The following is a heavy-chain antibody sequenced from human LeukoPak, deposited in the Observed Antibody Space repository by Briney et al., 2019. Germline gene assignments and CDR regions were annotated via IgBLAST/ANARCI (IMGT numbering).Heavy chain of an antibody. CDR3: ATSLYSGTKLDY. J-gene: IGHJ4*02. Sequence: PGGSLRLSCAASGFTYNNYWMHWVRQTPGKGLVWVSRINSDATSTSYADSVKGRFTISRDRAKNTLYLQMNGLRADDTAVYYRATSLYSGTKLDYWGQGTLVTVSS. V-gene: IGHV3-74*01. CDR2: INSDATST. D-gene: IGHD1-26*01. CDR1: GFTYNNYW.